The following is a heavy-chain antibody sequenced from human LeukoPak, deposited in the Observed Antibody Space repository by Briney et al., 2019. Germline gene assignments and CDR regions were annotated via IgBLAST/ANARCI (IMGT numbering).Heavy chain of an antibody. V-gene: IGHV1-2*02. CDR1: GYTFTGYY. D-gene: IGHD1-26*01. CDR2: INPNSGGT. CDR3: ARGSSSRGDY. J-gene: IGHJ4*02. Sequence: GASVKVSCKASGYTFTGYYMHWVRQAPGQGLEWMGWINPNSGGTNYAQKFQGRVTITADKSTSTAYMELSSLRSEDTAVYYCARGSSSRGDYWGQGTLVTVSS.